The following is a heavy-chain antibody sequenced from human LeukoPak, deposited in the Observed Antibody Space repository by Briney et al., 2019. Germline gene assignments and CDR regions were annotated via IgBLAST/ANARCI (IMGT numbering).Heavy chain of an antibody. V-gene: IGHV3-74*01. Sequence: GGSLRLSCAVSGFTFSSCWMHWVRQAPGKGLVWVSRIDRDGSRINYADSVKGRFTISRDNGKNTLFLQMNSLRAEDAAVYYCVRGNDYGGPHYWGQGTLVTVSS. D-gene: IGHD4-23*01. CDR3: VRGNDYGGPHY. CDR1: GFTFSSCW. CDR2: IDRDGSRI. J-gene: IGHJ4*02.